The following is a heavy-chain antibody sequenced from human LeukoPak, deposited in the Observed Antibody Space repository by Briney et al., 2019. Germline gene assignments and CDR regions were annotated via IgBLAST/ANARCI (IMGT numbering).Heavy chain of an antibody. Sequence: GASVKVSCKASGYTFTGYYLHWVRQAPGQGLGWMGWINPNSGGTDYAQKFQGRVTMTRDTSISTAYMELSSLRSDDAAMYYCAREELGYCSSSSCRDCFDPWGQEPRVTVSS. J-gene: IGHJ5*02. CDR2: INPNSGGT. D-gene: IGHD2-2*01. V-gene: IGHV1-2*02. CDR3: AREELGYCSSSSCRDCFDP. CDR1: GYTFTGYY.